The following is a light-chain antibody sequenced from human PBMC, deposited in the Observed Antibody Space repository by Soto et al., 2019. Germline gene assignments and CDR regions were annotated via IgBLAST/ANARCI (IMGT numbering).Light chain of an antibody. J-gene: IGKJ1*01. Sequence: DIQMTQSPSTLSASVGDRVTITYRASQSISTWMAWCQQKPGKAPKLLVYDASTLQSGVASRFSGSGSGTEFTLIISGLQPDDSATYYCQQYTNTNNPWMFGQGTKVDIK. V-gene: IGKV1-5*01. CDR3: QQYTNTNNPWM. CDR2: DAS. CDR1: QSISTW.